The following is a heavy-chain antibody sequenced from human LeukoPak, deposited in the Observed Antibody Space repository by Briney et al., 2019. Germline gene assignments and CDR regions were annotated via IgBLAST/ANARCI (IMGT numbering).Heavy chain of an antibody. CDR2: IYDSGST. CDR1: GGSLRSSYYY. CDR3: ARAVSGGEFDY. J-gene: IGHJ4*02. Sequence: SETLSLTRTVSGGSLRSSYYYWGWIRQPPGTGLEWIGSIYDSGSTYYNPSLKSRVTISVDRSKNQFSLKLSSVTAADTAVYYCARAVSGGEFDYWGQGTLVTVSS. V-gene: IGHV4-39*07. D-gene: IGHD3-16*01.